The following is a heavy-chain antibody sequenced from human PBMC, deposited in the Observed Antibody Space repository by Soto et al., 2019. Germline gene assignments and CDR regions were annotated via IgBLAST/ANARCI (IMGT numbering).Heavy chain of an antibody. CDR1: GFTFSNSA. D-gene: IGHD4-17*01. V-gene: IGHV3-23*01. Sequence: EVQLLESGGGLVQPGGSLRLSCAASGFTFSNSAMYWVRLAPGKGLEWVSTIVNSGENTYYASSVKGRFTISRDNSKSMLYLQINNLGSEDTAVYFCASTVTLRYGGPSAFDYWCQGTLVAVSS. CDR2: IVNSGENT. CDR3: ASTVTLRYGGPSAFDY. J-gene: IGHJ4*02.